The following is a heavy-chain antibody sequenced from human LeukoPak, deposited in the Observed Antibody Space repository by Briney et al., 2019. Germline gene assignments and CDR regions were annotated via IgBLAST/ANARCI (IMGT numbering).Heavy chain of an antibody. CDR2: IYTSGST. CDR1: GGSISSYY. Sequence: NPSETLSLTCTVSGGSISSYYWSWNRQPAGKGLEWIGRIYTSGSTNYNPSLKSRVTMSVDTSKNQFSLKLSSVTAADTAVYYCARCSTGTYYYYYYMDVWGKGTTVTVSS. J-gene: IGHJ6*03. V-gene: IGHV4-4*07. D-gene: IGHD1-1*01. CDR3: ARCSTGTYYYYYYMDV.